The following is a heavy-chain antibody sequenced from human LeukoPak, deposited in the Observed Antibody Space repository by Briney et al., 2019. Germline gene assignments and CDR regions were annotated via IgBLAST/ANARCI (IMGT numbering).Heavy chain of an antibody. D-gene: IGHD6-19*01. Sequence: SETLSLTCAVYGGSFSGYYWSWIRQPPGKGLEWIGEINHSGSTNYNPSLKSRVTISVDTSKNQFSLKLSSVTAADTAVYYCARVVGGWLGRVNWFDPWGQGTLVTVSS. CDR1: GGSFSGYY. CDR3: ARVVGGWLGRVNWFDP. CDR2: INHSGST. V-gene: IGHV4-34*01. J-gene: IGHJ5*02.